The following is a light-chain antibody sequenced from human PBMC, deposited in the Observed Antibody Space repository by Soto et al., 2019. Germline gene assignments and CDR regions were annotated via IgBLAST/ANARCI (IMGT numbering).Light chain of an antibody. CDR2: SNN. V-gene: IGLV1-44*01. Sequence: QSALAQRPSASGTPGQRVTISCSGSSSNIGSNTVNWYQQLPGTAPKLVIYSNNQRPSGVPDRFSGSKSGTSASLAISGLQSEDEADYYCVAWDDSLNGYVVFGGGTKVTVL. CDR3: VAWDDSLNGYVV. J-gene: IGLJ2*01. CDR1: SSNIGSNT.